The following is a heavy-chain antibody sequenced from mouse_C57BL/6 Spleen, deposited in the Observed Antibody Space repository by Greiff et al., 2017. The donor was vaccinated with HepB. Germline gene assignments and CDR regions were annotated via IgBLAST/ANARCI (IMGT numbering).Heavy chain of an antibody. Sequence: VQLQQSGAELVKPGASVKISCKASGYAFSSYWMNWVKQRPGKGLEWIGQIYHGDGDTNYNGKFKGKATLTADKSYSTAYMQLSSLTSEDSAVYFCARSWGNYDYAMYYWGQGTSFTVSS. J-gene: IGHJ4*01. V-gene: IGHV1-80*01. CDR3: ARSWGNYDYAMYY. CDR2: IYHGDGDT. D-gene: IGHD2-1*01. CDR1: GYAFSSYW.